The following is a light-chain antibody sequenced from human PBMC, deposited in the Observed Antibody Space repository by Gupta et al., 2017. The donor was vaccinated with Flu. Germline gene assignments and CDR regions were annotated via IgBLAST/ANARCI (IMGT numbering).Light chain of an antibody. CDR1: SSDVGAYSY. V-gene: IGLV2-14*01. CDR2: EVS. J-gene: IGLJ3*02. Sequence: QSALTQPASVSGSPGPSITISCTGTSSDVGAYSYVSWFRQDPGKAPKLMIYEVSYRPSGVSNRFSGSKSGNTASLTISGLQAEDEADYYCSSFTTSSTWVFGGGTKVTVL. CDR3: SSFTTSSTWV.